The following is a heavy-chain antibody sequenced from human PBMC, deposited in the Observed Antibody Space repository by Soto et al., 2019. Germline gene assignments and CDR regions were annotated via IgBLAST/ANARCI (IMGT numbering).Heavy chain of an antibody. CDR3: AREGVSSRWYNYYGMDV. D-gene: IGHD6-13*01. CDR1: GGSISSGDYY. J-gene: IGHJ6*02. CDR2: IYYSGST. V-gene: IGHV4-30-4*02. Sequence: PSETLSLTCTVSGGSISSGDYYWSWIRQPPGKGLEWIGYIYYSGSTYYNPSLESRLTISVDKSKNQFSLKLTSVTAADTAVYYCAREGVSSRWYNYYGMDVWGQGTTVTVSS.